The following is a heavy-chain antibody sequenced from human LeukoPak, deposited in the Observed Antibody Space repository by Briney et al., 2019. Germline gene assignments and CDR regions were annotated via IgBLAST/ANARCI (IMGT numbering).Heavy chain of an antibody. D-gene: IGHD3-16*01. Sequence: GGSLRLSCAASGFTFSSYSMNWVRQAPGKGLEWVSSITSGSTYTYYADSVKGRFTISRDNAKNSLYLQMNSLRAEDTAVYYCARAPNNTDYSAGYWYFDLWGRGTLVTVSS. CDR2: ITSGSTYT. J-gene: IGHJ2*01. CDR3: ARAPNNTDYSAGYWYFDL. CDR1: GFTFSSYS. V-gene: IGHV3-21*01.